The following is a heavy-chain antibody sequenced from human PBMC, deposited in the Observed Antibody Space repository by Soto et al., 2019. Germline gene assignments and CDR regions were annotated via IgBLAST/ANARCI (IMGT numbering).Heavy chain of an antibody. CDR3: AKIGRITMIVVVITGAFDI. V-gene: IGHV3-23*01. Sequence: EVQLLESGGGLVQPGGSLRLSCAAAGFTFSSYAMSWVRQAPGKGLEWVSAISGSGGSTYYADSVKGRFTISRDNSKNTLYLQMNRLRAEYTAVYYCAKIGRITMIVVVITGAFDIWGQGTMVTVSS. CDR2: ISGSGGST. CDR1: GFTFSSYA. J-gene: IGHJ3*02. D-gene: IGHD3-22*01.